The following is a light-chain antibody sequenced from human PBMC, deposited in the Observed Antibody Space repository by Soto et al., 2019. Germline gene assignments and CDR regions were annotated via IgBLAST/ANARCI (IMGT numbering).Light chain of an antibody. V-gene: IGKV1-5*01. CDR2: DAS. CDR3: QQYDNYPLT. Sequence: DLQMTQSPSTLSASVGDRVTIACRASQTVGSWLAWYQQKPGTAPKFLIYDASTLESGVPSRFSGSGSGTEFTLTISSLQPDDFATYYCQQYDNYPLTFGGGTKVDIK. J-gene: IGKJ4*01. CDR1: QTVGSW.